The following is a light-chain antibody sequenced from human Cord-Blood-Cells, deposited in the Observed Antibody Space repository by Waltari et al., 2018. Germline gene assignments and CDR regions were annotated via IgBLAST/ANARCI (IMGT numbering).Light chain of an antibody. V-gene: IGLV2-8*01. CDR3: SSYAGSNNLV. CDR2: EVS. CDR1: SSDVGGYNY. J-gene: IGLJ2*01. Sequence: QSALTQHPSASAPPRQSVTISCTGTSSDVGGYNYGSGYQHHPGNAPKLMIYEVSKRPSGVPDRFSGSKSGNTASLTVSGLQAEDEADYYCSSYAGSNNLVFGGGTKLTVL.